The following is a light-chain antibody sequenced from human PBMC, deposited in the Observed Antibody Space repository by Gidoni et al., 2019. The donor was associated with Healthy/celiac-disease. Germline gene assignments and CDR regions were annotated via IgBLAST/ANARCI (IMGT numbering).Light chain of an antibody. Sequence: DIVMTQSPDLLAVSLGERATINCKSSQSVLYSSNTKNYLTWYQQKPGQPPKLLIYWASTRESGVPDRFSGSGSGTDFTLTISSLQAEDVAVYYCQQYYSTLWTFGQXTKVEIK. J-gene: IGKJ1*01. CDR1: QSVLYSSNTKNY. CDR2: WAS. V-gene: IGKV4-1*01. CDR3: QQYYSTLWT.